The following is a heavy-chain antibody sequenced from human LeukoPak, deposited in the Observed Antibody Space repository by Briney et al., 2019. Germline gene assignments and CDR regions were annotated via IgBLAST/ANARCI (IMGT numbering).Heavy chain of an antibody. V-gene: IGHV1-18*01. CDR1: GDTFASNG. CDR2: ISVYNGNT. CDR3: AISITSRPNLYYFDY. Sequence: ASVKVSCKASGDTFASNGISWVRQAPGQGLEWMGWISVYNGNTKYAQRLQDRVTMTTDTSTNTAYMELRSLRSDDTAVYYCAISITSRPNLYYFDYWGQGTLVTVSS. J-gene: IGHJ4*02. D-gene: IGHD6-6*01.